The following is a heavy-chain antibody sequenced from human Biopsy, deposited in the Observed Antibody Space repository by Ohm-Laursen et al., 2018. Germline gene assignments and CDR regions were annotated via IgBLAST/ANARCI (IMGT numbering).Heavy chain of an antibody. CDR1: GFTFSGFS. Sequence: GSLRLSCVASGFTFSGFSMNWVRQAPGKGLEWVSSISASGNHIYYTDSVKGRFTVSRDNGKNSVYLQMNSLRVEDTAVYYCARDGEAKYCKHGVCPSDFWGQGTLVTVSS. V-gene: IGHV3-21*01. CDR2: ISASGNHI. CDR3: ARDGEAKYCKHGVCPSDF. D-gene: IGHD2-8*01. J-gene: IGHJ4*02.